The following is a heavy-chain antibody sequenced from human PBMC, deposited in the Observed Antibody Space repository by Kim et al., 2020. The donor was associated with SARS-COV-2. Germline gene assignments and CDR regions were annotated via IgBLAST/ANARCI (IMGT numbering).Heavy chain of an antibody. J-gene: IGHJ4*02. D-gene: IGHD3-10*01. Sequence: TYYNPSLKSRVTISVDTSKNQFSLKLSSVTAADTAVYYCARDGSGSYPYWGQGTLVTVSS. V-gene: IGHV4-31*02. CDR2: T. CDR3: ARDGSGSYPY.